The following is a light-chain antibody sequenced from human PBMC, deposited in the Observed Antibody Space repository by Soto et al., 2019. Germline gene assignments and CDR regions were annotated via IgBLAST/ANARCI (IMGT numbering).Light chain of an antibody. CDR2: DVS. J-gene: IGLJ3*02. Sequence: QSALTQPRSVSGSPGQSGTISCTGTSSDVGGYNYVSWYQQHPGKAPKLMIYDVSKRPSGVPDRFSGSKSGNTASLTISGLQAEDEAYYYCCSYAGSYTFPYWVFGGGTKLTVL. CDR3: CSYAGSYTFPYWV. V-gene: IGLV2-11*01. CDR1: SSDVGGYNY.